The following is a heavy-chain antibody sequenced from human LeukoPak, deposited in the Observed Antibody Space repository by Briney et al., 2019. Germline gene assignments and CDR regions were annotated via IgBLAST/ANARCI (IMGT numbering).Heavy chain of an antibody. Sequence: SETLSLTCTASGGSISSYYWTWIRQPPGKGLEWIGYIYYSGSTNYNPSLKSRVTLSVDTSKNQFSLKLSSVIAADTAVYYCARGNYGGNYDYWGQGTLVTVSS. CDR1: GGSISSYY. D-gene: IGHD4-23*01. CDR3: ARGNYGGNYDY. J-gene: IGHJ4*02. V-gene: IGHV4-59*01. CDR2: IYYSGST.